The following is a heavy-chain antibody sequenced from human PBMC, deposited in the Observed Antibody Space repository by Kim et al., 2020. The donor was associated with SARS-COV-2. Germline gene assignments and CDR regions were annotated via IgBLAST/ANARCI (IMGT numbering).Heavy chain of an antibody. D-gene: IGHD6-25*01. CDR3: ARVDVSGGFNFDV. V-gene: IGHV4-38-2*02. J-gene: IGHJ3*01. CDR2: ISHSGNT. CDR1: GSSIGIGYY. Sequence: SETLSLTCTVSGSSIGIGYYWSWIRPPPGRGLEWIGSISHSGNTYSNPSLKSRISISVDTSKSQFSLNVTSLTAADTAVYSCARVDVSGGFNFDVWGRG.